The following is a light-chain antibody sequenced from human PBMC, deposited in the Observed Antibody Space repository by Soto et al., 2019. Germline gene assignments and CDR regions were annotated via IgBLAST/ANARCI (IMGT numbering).Light chain of an antibody. Sequence: EFVLRPYAATLSLSPGESANLSCRASQSVSSYLAWYQQKPGQAPRLLIYGASSRATGIPDRFSGSGSGTDFTLTISRLEPEDFAVYYCQQYGSSPLITFGQGARLEI. J-gene: IGKJ5*01. CDR2: GAS. V-gene: IGKV3-20*01. CDR3: QQYGSSPLIT. CDR1: QSVSSY.